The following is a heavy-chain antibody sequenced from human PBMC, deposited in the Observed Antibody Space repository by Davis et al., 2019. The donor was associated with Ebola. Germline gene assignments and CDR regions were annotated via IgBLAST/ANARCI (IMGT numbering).Heavy chain of an antibody. Sequence: ASVKVSCKASGYIFTRYTLHWMRHAPGQRLEWMGWINAGNGYTEYSQKFQGRVTITRYTTARTVFMEMTSLRSDDTAVYYCARDIAASGTTDSWGQGTLVTVS. J-gene: IGHJ4*02. CDR3: ARDIAASGTTDS. CDR2: INAGNGYT. V-gene: IGHV1-3*01. CDR1: GYIFTRYT. D-gene: IGHD6-6*01.